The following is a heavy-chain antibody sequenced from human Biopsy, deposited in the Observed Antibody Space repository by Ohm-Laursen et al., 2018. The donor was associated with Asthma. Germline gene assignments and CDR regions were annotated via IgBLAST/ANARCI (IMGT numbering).Heavy chain of an antibody. D-gene: IGHD7-27*01. V-gene: IGHV4-39*02. CDR2: ISYTGSA. CDR3: ARWGSFGFDY. J-gene: IGHJ4*02. CDR1: ADSISSNNFY. Sequence: SETLSLTCPVSADSISSNNFYWGWIRQPPGKGLEWIATISYTGSAYHNPSLKSRVTISVDTSKNHFSLKLSSVTAADTAVYYCARWGSFGFDYWGQGTLVTVSS.